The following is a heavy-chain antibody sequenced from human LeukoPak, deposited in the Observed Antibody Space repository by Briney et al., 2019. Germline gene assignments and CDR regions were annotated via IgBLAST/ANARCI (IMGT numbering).Heavy chain of an antibody. CDR1: GFTFSSYA. Sequence: GGSLRLSCAASGFTFSSYAMSWVRQAPGKGLEWVSAISGSGGSTYYADSVKGRFTISRDNSKSTLYLQMNSLRAEDTAVYYCAKARGYSYGYFFDYWGQGTLVTVSS. CDR3: AKARGYSYGYFFDY. V-gene: IGHV3-23*01. J-gene: IGHJ4*02. CDR2: ISGSGGST. D-gene: IGHD5-18*01.